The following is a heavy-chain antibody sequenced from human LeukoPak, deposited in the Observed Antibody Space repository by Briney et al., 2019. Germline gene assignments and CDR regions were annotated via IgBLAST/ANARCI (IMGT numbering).Heavy chain of an antibody. J-gene: IGHJ3*02. CDR3: AKESGEGLENMYYYDSSGYYDPDAFDI. CDR1: GFTFSSYA. V-gene: IGHV3-23*01. D-gene: IGHD3-22*01. CDR2: ISGSGGST. Sequence: GGSLRLSCAASGFTFSSYAMSWVRQAPGKGLEWVSAISGSGGSTYYADSVKGRFTISRDNSKNTLYLQMNSLRAEDTAVYYCAKESGEGLENMYYYDSSGYYDPDAFDIWGQGTMVTVSS.